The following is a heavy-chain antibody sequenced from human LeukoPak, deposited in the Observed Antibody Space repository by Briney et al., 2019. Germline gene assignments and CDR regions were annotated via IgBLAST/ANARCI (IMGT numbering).Heavy chain of an antibody. CDR2: IYYSGST. V-gene: IGHV4-59*01. CDR3: ARVLVTTWLGLYYFDY. CDR1: GGSSSSYY. D-gene: IGHD6-19*01. J-gene: IGHJ4*02. Sequence: SETLSLTCTVSGGSSSSYYWSWIRQPPGKGLEWIGYIYYSGSTNYNPSLKSRVTISVDTSKNQFSLKLSSVTAADTAVYYCARVLVTTWLGLYYFDYWGQGTLVTVSS.